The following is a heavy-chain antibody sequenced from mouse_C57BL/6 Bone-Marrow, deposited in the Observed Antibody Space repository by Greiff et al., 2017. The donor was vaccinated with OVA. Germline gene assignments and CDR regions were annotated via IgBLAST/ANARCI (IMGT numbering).Heavy chain of an antibody. D-gene: IGHD1-1*01. J-gene: IGHJ1*03. CDR2: IDPSDSYT. CDR3: ARKYYGSSWYFDV. CDR1: GYTFTSYW. Sequence: QVQLQQPGAELVMPGASVKLSCKASGYTFTSYWMHWVKQRPGQGLEWIGEIDPSDSYTNYNQKFKGKSTLTVDKSSSTAYMQLSSLTSEVSAVYYCARKYYGSSWYFDVWGTGTTVTVSS. V-gene: IGHV1-69*01.